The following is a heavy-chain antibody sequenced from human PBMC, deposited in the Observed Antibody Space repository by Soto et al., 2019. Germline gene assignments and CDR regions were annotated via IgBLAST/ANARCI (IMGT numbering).Heavy chain of an antibody. Sequence: SETLSLTCTVSAGSPTHSTYYWGWLRLPPGKGLEWIGTIHYSGTTYYNPSLKSRVTISVDTSKTQLSLQSNSMTASDTAVFFFGMQRCAARASLFPYW. CDR3: GMQRCAARASLFPY. V-gene: IGHV4-39*01. CDR2: IHYSGTT. J-gene: IGHJ4*01. D-gene: IGHD3-3*01. CDR1: AGSPTHSTYY.